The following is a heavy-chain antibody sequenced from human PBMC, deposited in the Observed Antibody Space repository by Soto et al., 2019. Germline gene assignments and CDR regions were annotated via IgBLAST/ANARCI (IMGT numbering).Heavy chain of an antibody. CDR2: IYHSGST. Sequence: QLQLQESGSGLVKPSQTLSLTCAVSGGSISSGGYSWSWIRQPPGKGLEWIGYIYHSGSTYYNPSLKSRXXIXVXXSKNQFSLKLSSVTAADTAVYYCARAVNWNHGFDPWGQGTLVTVSS. CDR3: ARAVNWNHGFDP. J-gene: IGHJ5*02. CDR1: GGSISSGGYS. D-gene: IGHD1-1*01. V-gene: IGHV4-30-2*01.